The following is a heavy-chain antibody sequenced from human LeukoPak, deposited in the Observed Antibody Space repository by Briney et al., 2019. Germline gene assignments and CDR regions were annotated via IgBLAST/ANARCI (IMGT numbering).Heavy chain of an antibody. V-gene: IGHV3-23*01. D-gene: IGHD3-22*01. CDR2: TSSSDPGT. CDR3: ARDRWGDYYDSSGYD. CDR1: GFPLSSYA. J-gene: IGHJ4*02. Sequence: PGGSLRLSCAASGFPLSSYAMSWVRQASGKGLEWVSATSSSDPGTYYADSVRGRFTISRDNSKNTLYLQLNSLRVEDAGVYYCARDRWGDYYDSSGYDWGQGTLVTVSS.